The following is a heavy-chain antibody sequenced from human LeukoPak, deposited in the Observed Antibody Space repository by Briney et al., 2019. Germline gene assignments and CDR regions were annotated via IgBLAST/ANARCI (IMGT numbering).Heavy chain of an antibody. CDR2: ISYDGSKY. CDR3: ARDHSHYDSSGYFGL. J-gene: IGHJ4*02. CDR1: GFTFTSYA. D-gene: IGHD3-22*01. V-gene: IGHV3-30*01. Sequence: GGSLRLSCAASGFTFTSYAMHWVRQAPGERLEWVSLISYDGSKYYSADSVKGRFTISRDNSKNTLYLQMNSLRAEDTAVYYCARDHSHYDSSGYFGLWGQGALVTVSS.